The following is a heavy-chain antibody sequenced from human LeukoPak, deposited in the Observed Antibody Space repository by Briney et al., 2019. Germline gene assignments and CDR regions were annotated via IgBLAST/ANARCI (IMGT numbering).Heavy chain of an antibody. D-gene: IGHD6-19*01. CDR3: ARAEYSSGWYAFDI. V-gene: IGHV4-34*01. Sequence: PSETLSLTCAVSGGSFTGYYWSWIRQPPGRGLEWIGEINHSGSTNYNPSLKSRVTISVDTSKNQFSLKLSSVTAADTAVYYCARAEYSSGWYAFDIWGQGTMVTVSS. CDR2: INHSGST. CDR1: GGSFTGYY. J-gene: IGHJ3*02.